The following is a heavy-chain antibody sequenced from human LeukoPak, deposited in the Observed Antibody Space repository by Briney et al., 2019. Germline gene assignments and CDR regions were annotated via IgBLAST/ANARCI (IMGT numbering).Heavy chain of an antibody. V-gene: IGHV1-46*01. Sequence: ASVKVSCKASGYTFTSYYMRWVRQAPGQGLEWMGIINPSGGSTSYAQKFQGRVTMTRDTSTSTVYMELSSLRSEDTAVYYCARVQSGELWSDYWGQGTLVTVSS. CDR3: ARVQSGELWSDY. D-gene: IGHD5-18*01. CDR2: INPSGGST. CDR1: GYTFTSYY. J-gene: IGHJ4*02.